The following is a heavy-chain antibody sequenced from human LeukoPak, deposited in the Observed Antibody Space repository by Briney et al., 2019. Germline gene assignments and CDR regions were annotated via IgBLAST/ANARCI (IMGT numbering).Heavy chain of an antibody. CDR2: IYNSGST. J-gene: IGHJ3*02. Sequence: PSETLSLTCTVSGASISSYYWSWVRQSPGKGPEWIGYIYNSGSTDYNPSLKSRVTISVDKSKNQFSLKLSSVTAADTAVYYCARDPSPGLRIAAPMGRGAFDIWGQGTMVTVSS. CDR1: GASISSYY. V-gene: IGHV4-59*12. D-gene: IGHD6-13*01. CDR3: ARDPSPGLRIAAPMGRGAFDI.